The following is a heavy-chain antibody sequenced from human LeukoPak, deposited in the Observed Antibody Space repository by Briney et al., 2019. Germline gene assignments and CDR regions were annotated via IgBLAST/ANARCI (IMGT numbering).Heavy chain of an antibody. CDR2: IYYSGST. J-gene: IGHJ3*02. V-gene: IGHV4-31*01. Sequence: SETLSLTCTVSGGSISSGGYYWSWIPQHPGKGLDWIGYIYYSGSTYYNPSLKKPVSISVDTFKNPFSLKQSSVSDPGTALYFSVHYYDSSGYSPNYAVDIWGQGTMVTVSS. CDR3: VHYYDSSGYSPNYAVDI. CDR1: GGSISSGGYY. D-gene: IGHD3-22*01.